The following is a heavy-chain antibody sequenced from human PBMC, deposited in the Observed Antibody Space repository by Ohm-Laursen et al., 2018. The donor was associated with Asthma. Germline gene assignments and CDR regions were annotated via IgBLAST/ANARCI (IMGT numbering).Heavy chain of an antibody. Sequence: SLRLSCAASGFTFSSYAMSWVRQAPGKGLEWVSAISGSGGSTYYADSVKGRFTISRDNSKNTLYLQMNSLRAEDTAVYYCAKSHYYDSSGYRLGFDYWGQGTLVTVSS. J-gene: IGHJ4*02. CDR3: AKSHYYDSSGYRLGFDY. V-gene: IGHV3-23*01. D-gene: IGHD3-22*01. CDR2: ISGSGGST. CDR1: GFTFSSYA.